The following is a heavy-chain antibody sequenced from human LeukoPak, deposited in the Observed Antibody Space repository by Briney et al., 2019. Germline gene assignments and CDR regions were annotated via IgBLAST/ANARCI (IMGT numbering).Heavy chain of an antibody. D-gene: IGHD2-15*01. CDR3: AKGLQVAEPPDY. J-gene: IGHJ4*02. CDR1: GFSFSNYV. Sequence: GGSLRLSCAASGFSFSNYVMYWVRQAPRKGLEWVAVISYDGDDKYYADSVKGRFTISRDNSKNTLYLQMSSLRGEDTAVYYCAKGLQVAEPPDYWGQGILVTVSS. V-gene: IGHV3-30*18. CDR2: ISYDGDDK.